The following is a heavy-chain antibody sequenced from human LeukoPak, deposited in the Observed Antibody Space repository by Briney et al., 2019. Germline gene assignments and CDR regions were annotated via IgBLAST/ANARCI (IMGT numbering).Heavy chain of an antibody. CDR2: INWNGAST. D-gene: IGHD6-19*01. CDR3: ARRPGWHFDF. J-gene: IGHJ4*02. CDR1: GFTFDDYG. Sequence: PGGSLRLSCAASGFTFDDYGMSWVRQAPGKGLEWVSDINWNGASTGYADSVKGRFTISRDSAKNSLYLQMNSLRAEDTALYYWARRPGWHFDFWGQGTLVTVPS. V-gene: IGHV3-20*04.